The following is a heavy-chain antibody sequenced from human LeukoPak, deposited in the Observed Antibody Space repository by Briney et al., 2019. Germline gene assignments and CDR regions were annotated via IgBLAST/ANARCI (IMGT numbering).Heavy chain of an antibody. CDR2: INNDGSTT. D-gene: IGHD3-22*01. Sequence: PGGSLRLSCAASGFTFTSYWMHWVRHAPGKGLVWVSRINNDGSTTKYAGSVKGRFTISRDNAKRTLYLQMNSLRAEDTAVYYCARVPYYYASSGLDYWGQGTLVSVSS. CDR3: ARVPYYYASSGLDY. CDR1: GFTFTSYW. V-gene: IGHV3-74*03. J-gene: IGHJ4*02.